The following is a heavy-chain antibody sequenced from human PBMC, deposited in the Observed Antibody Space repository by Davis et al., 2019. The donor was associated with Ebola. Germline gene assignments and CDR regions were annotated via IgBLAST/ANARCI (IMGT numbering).Heavy chain of an antibody. J-gene: IGHJ6*03. CDR1: GFTFSTYP. CDR3: AKDTAGGSHYYYYMDV. CDR2: LRYDEGIE. V-gene: IGHV3-30*02. Sequence: GESLKISCAASGFTFSTYPIHWVRQAPGKGLEWVAFLRYDEGIEYYADSVKGRFTISRDNSKSTLYLQMNSLRVEDTALYYCAKDTAGGSHYYYYMDVWGQGTTVTVSS. D-gene: IGHD2-21*02.